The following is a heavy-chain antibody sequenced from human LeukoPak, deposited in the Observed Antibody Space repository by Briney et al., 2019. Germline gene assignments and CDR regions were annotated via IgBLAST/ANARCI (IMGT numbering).Heavy chain of an antibody. CDR3: ARDFYCGSGSYFNYYYYYMDV. D-gene: IGHD3-10*01. J-gene: IGHJ6*03. CDR2: ISGYNGNT. Sequence: ASVKVSCKASGYTFNTYGITWVRQAPGQGLEWMGWISGYNGNTNYAQKLQGRVTMTTDTSTSTAYMELRSLRSDDTAVYYCARDFYCGSGSYFNYYYYYMDVWGKGTTVTVSS. CDR1: GYTFNTYG. V-gene: IGHV1-18*01.